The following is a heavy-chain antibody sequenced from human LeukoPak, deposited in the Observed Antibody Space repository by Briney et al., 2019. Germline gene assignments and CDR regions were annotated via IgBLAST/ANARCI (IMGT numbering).Heavy chain of an antibody. CDR2: ISTNGGGT. CDR1: GFTFSTYA. CDR3: ARYCIGVSCYSGYDY. V-gene: IGHV3-64*01. D-gene: IGHD2-15*01. Sequence: GGSLRLSCAASGFTFSTYAMHWVRQTPGKGLEYVSAISTNGGGTYYANSVKGRFTISRDNSKNTLYLQMGSLRAEDMAVYYCARYCIGVSCYSGYDYWGQGTLVTVSS. J-gene: IGHJ4*02.